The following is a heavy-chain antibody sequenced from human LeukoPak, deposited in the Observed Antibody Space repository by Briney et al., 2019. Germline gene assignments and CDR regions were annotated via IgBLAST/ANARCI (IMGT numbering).Heavy chain of an antibody. CDR3: ARRSPLGGWSFDY. V-gene: IGHV4-59*08. CDR1: GGPISSYY. CDR2: IYYSGST. Sequence: SETLSLTCTVSGGPISSYYWSWIRQPPGKGLEWIGYIYYSGSTNYNPSLKSRVTISVDTSKNQFSLKLSSVTAADTAVYYCARRSPLGGWSFDYWGQGTLVTVSS. J-gene: IGHJ4*02. D-gene: IGHD6-19*01.